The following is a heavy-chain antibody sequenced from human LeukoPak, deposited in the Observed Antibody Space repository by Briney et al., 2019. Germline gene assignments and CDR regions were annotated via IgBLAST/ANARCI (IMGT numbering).Heavy chain of an antibody. CDR1: GYTFTGYY. J-gene: IGHJ5*02. CDR2: INPNSGGT. Sequence: ASVKVSCKASGYTFTGYYMHWVRQAPGQGLEWMGRINPNSGGTNYAQKFQGRVTMTRDTSISTAYMELSRLRSDDTAVYYCAREGGAYCSSTSCSFEEYTWIDPWGQGTLVTVSS. D-gene: IGHD2-2*01. CDR3: AREGGAYCSSTSCSFEEYTWIDP. V-gene: IGHV1-2*06.